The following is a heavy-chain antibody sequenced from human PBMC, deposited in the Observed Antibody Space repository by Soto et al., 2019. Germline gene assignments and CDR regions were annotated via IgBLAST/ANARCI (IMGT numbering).Heavy chain of an antibody. V-gene: IGHV1-69*13. CDR2: IIPIFGTA. CDR3: ARGAIFGAVTSSQYGMDV. D-gene: IGHD3-3*01. Sequence: ASEKVSCKASGGTFSSYAISWVRQAPGQGLEWMGGIIPIFGTANYAQKFQGRVTITADESTSTAYMELSSLRSEDTAVYYCARGAIFGAVTSSQYGMDVWGQGTTVTVSS. J-gene: IGHJ6*02. CDR1: GGTFSSYA.